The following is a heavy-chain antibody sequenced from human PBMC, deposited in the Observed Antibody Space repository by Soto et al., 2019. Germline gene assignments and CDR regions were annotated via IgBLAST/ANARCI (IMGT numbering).Heavy chain of an antibody. J-gene: IGHJ4*02. CDR2: INSDGSST. CDR1: GFTFSSYW. CDR3: ARNHPEKAFDY. Sequence: QSGGSLRLSCAASGFTFSSYWMHWVRQAPGKGLVWVSRINSDGSSTSYADSVKGRFTISRDNAKNTLYLQMNSLRAEDTAVYYCARNHPEKAFDYWGQGTLVTVSS. V-gene: IGHV3-74*01.